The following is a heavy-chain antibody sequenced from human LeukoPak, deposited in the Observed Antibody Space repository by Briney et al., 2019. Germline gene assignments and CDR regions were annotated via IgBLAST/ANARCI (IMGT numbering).Heavy chain of an antibody. D-gene: IGHD5-12*01. J-gene: IGHJ4*02. CDR3: ASSIVATTYFDY. Sequence: PSETLSLTCTVSGGSISSNYWSGIRQPPGKGLEWIGIYYSGTTNYNPSLKSRVTISIDTSKKQFSLKLSSVTAADTAVYYCASSIVATTYFDYWGQGTLVTVSS. CDR1: GGSISSNY. V-gene: IGHV4-59*08. CDR2: IYYSGTT.